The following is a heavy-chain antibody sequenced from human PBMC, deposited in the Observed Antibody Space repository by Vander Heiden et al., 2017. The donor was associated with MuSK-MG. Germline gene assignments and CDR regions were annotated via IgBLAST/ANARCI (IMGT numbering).Heavy chain of an antibody. CDR3: ARKAAPDHSSGPYDY. Sequence: QVQLQQWGAGLLKPSETLSLTCAVYGGSFSGYYWSWIRQPPGKGLEWIGEINHSGSTNYNPSLKSRVTISVDTSKNQFSLKLSSVTAADTAVYYCARKAAPDHSSGPYDYWGQGTLDTVSS. V-gene: IGHV4-34*01. D-gene: IGHD6-19*01. CDR2: INHSGST. CDR1: GGSFSGYY. J-gene: IGHJ4*02.